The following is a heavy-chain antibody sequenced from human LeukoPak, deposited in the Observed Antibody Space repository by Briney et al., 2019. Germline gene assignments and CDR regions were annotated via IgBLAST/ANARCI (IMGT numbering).Heavy chain of an antibody. Sequence: GGSLRLSCAASGFTFSSSAMRWARQAPGKGLEWVSGISVSGGSTYYADSVKGRFTISRDNSKNTLYLQMSSLRAEDTALYYCAKRGSGDYYFDYRGPGTPGTVSS. D-gene: IGHD3-16*01. J-gene: IGHJ4*02. CDR2: ISVSGGST. V-gene: IGHV3-23*01. CDR3: AKRGSGDYYFDY. CDR1: GFTFSSSA.